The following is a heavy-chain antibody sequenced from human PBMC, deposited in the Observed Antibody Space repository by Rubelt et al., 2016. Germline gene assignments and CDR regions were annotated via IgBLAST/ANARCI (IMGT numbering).Heavy chain of an antibody. CDR2: IYYSGST. V-gene: IGHV4-61*05. J-gene: IGHJ4*02. D-gene: IGHD2-21*02. CDR1: GGSISSSSYY. CDR3: ARQVTAANGNSFDY. Sequence: QLQLQESGPGLVKPSETLSLTCTVSGGSISSSSYYWGWIRQPPGKGLEWIGYIYYSGSTNYNPSLKGRVTISVDTSKNQFSLKLSSVTAADTAVYYCARQVTAANGNSFDYWGQGTLVTVSS.